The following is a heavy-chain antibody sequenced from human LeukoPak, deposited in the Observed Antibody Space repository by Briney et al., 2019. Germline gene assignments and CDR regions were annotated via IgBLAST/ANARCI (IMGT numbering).Heavy chain of an antibody. Sequence: GGSLRLSCAASGFTFSSYAMSWVRQAPGKGLEWVSAISDSGGNTYYADSVKGRFTISRDNSKNTLYLQMNSLRAEDTAVYYCASSSYSSSWGVYDAFDIWGQGTMVTVSS. CDR1: GFTFSSYA. CDR2: ISDSGGNT. V-gene: IGHV3-23*01. J-gene: IGHJ3*02. D-gene: IGHD6-13*01. CDR3: ASSSYSSSWGVYDAFDI.